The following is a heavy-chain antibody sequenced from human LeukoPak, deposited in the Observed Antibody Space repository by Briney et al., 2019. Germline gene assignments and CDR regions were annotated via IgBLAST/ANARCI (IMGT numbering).Heavy chain of an antibody. D-gene: IGHD6-19*01. V-gene: IGHV4-4*02. Sequence: PSGTLSLTCAVSGGSISSSNWWSWVRQPPGKGLEWIGEINHSGSTNYNPSLKSRVTISVDTSKNQFSLKLSSVTAADTAVYYCVRRWGWYEGQLWFDPWGQGTLVTVSS. CDR2: INHSGST. J-gene: IGHJ5*02. CDR3: VRRWGWYEGQLWFDP. CDR1: GGSISSSNW.